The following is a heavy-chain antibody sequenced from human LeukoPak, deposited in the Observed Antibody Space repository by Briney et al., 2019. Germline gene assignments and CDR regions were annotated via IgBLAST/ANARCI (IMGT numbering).Heavy chain of an antibody. Sequence: SETLSLTCTVSGYSIGSGYYWGWIRQPPGKGLEWIGSIYHSGSTYYNPSLKSRVTISVDTSKNQFSLKLSSVTAADTAVYYCARDSVAGNWFDPWGQGTLVTVSS. CDR1: GYSIGSGYY. J-gene: IGHJ5*02. V-gene: IGHV4-38-2*02. D-gene: IGHD6-19*01. CDR3: ARDSVAGNWFDP. CDR2: IYHSGST.